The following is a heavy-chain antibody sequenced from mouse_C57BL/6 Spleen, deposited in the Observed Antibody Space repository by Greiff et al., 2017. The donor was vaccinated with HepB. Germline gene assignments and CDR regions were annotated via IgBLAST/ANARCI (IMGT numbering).Heavy chain of an antibody. CDR3: TRDPPRYAMDY. CDR2: ISSGGDYI. J-gene: IGHJ4*01. Sequence: EVHLVESGEGLVKPGGSLKLSCAASGFTFSSYAMSWVRQTPEKRLEWVAYISSGGDYIYYADTVKDRFTIARDNARNTLYLQMSSLKSEDTAMYYCTRDPPRYAMDYWGQGTSVTVSS. V-gene: IGHV5-9-1*02. CDR1: GFTFSSYA.